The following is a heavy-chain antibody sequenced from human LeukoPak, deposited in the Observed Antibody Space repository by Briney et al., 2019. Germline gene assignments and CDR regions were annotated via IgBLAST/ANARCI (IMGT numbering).Heavy chain of an antibody. CDR1: GFTFSSYE. Sequence: GGSLRLSCAASGFTFSSYEMNWVRQAPGKGLEWVSYISSSGSTIYYADSVKGRFTISRDNAKNSLYLQMNSLRAEDTAVYYCARRITIFFNYFDYWGQGTLVTVSS. CDR3: ARRITIFFNYFDY. CDR2: ISSSGSTI. V-gene: IGHV3-48*03. J-gene: IGHJ4*02. D-gene: IGHD3-9*01.